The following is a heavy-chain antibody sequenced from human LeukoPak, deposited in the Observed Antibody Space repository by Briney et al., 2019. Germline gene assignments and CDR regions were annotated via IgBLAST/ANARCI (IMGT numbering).Heavy chain of an antibody. CDR1: GGSISSGDYY. Sequence: SETLSLTCTVSGGSISSGDYYWSWIRQPPGKGLEWIGYIYYSGSTYYHPSLKSRVTISVDTSKNQFSLKLSSVTAADTAVYYCARVPGPNWFDPWGQGTLVTVSS. CDR2: IYYSGST. V-gene: IGHV4-30-4*01. J-gene: IGHJ5*02. CDR3: ARVPGPNWFDP.